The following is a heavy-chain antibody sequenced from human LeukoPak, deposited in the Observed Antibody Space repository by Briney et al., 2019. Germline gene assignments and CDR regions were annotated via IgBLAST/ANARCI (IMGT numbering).Heavy chain of an antibody. CDR1: GFTFSSYG. Sequence: GGSLRLSCAASGFTFSSYGMQWVRQAPGKGLEWVAFIGFDGSKIYYADSVKGRFTISRDNSKNTVYLQMNSLRVEDTAVYYCAKDSDTYGNRHFDHWGQGTLVNVSS. CDR2: IGFDGSKI. CDR3: AKDSDTYGNRHFDH. D-gene: IGHD2-8*01. J-gene: IGHJ4*02. V-gene: IGHV3-30*02.